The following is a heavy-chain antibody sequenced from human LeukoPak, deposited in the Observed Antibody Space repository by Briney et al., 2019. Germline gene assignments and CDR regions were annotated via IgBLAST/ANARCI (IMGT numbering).Heavy chain of an antibody. D-gene: IGHD6-13*01. CDR3: ARASSSFGYAFDI. J-gene: IGHJ3*02. V-gene: IGHV4-59*01. CDR1: GGSISSYY. CDR2: IYYSGST. Sequence: SETLSLTCTVSGGSISSYYWSWIRQPPGKGLEWIGYIYYSGSTNYNPSLKSRVTISVDTSKNQFSLKLSSVTAADTAVYYCARASSSFGYAFDIWGQGTMVTVSS.